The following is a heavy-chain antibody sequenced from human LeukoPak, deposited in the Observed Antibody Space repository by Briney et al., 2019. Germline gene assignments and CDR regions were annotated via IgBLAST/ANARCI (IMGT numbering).Heavy chain of an antibody. CDR2: IDPSGGST. V-gene: IGHV1-46*01. CDR1: GYTFTSYY. CDR3: ARDERLATNPKSYFDY. Sequence: ASVKVSCKASGYTFTSYYMHWVRQAPGQGLEWMGIIDPSGGSTSYAQKFQGRVTMTRDTSTSTVYMELSSLRSEDTAVYYCARDERLATNPKSYFDYWGQGTLVTVSS. J-gene: IGHJ4*02. D-gene: IGHD5-12*01.